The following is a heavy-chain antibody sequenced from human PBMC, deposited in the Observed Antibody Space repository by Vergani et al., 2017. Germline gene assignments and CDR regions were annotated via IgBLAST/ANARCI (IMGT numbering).Heavy chain of an antibody. V-gene: IGHV4-38-2*01. CDR2: IYRTGRT. CDR3: ARRSGIVYDIFSGTQYVFDF. D-gene: IGHD3-9*01. Sequence: QVQLQESGPGLVKPSETLSLTCAVSGFSIDNGYYWDWIRQHPGKGLEWIGSIYRTGRTNFNPSLKSRVTISVDTSNNHFSLMLNSLTAADTAVSYCARRSGIVYDIFSGTQYVFDFWGQGTLVTVSS. CDR1: GFSIDNGYY. J-gene: IGHJ4*02.